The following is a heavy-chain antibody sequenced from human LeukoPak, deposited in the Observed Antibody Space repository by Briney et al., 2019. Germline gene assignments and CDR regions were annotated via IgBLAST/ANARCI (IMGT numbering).Heavy chain of an antibody. Sequence: GRSLRLSCAGAGFTFDDYAIHWVRQAPGKGLEWVSGVNWNGGSVGYADSVKGRFIVSRDNAKNFLFLQMNSLRPEDTALYLCAKDIGPHLPPASFALGYWGQGTLVSVSS. J-gene: IGHJ4*02. CDR2: VNWNGGSV. CDR3: AKDIGPHLPPASFALGY. D-gene: IGHD2-2*01. V-gene: IGHV3-9*01. CDR1: GFTFDDYA.